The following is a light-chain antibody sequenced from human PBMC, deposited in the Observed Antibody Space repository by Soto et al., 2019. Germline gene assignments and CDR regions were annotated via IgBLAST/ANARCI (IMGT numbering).Light chain of an antibody. Sequence: QSALTQPASVSGSLGQSITISCTGTSSDVGDYDYVSWYQQHPGKAPKLLIYEVSNRPSGVSTRFSGPKSGNTASLTISGLQAEDEADYYCSSYASSSTLIFGGGTKLTVL. CDR3: SSYASSSTLI. V-gene: IGLV2-14*01. CDR2: EVS. CDR1: SSDVGDYDY. J-gene: IGLJ2*01.